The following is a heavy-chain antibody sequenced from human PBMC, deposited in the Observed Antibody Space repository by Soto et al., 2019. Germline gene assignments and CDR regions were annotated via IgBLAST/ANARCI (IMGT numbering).Heavy chain of an antibody. CDR1: GFTFGDYA. J-gene: IGHJ6*02. CDR2: IRSKAYGGTT. D-gene: IGHD6-13*01. CDR3: TRVVAAAGTFPYGMDV. V-gene: IGHV3-49*03. Sequence: GGSLRLSCTASGFTFGDYAMSWFRQAPGKGLEWVGFIRSKAYGGTTEYAASVKGRFTISRDDSKSIAYLQMNSLKTEDTAVYYCTRVVAAAGTFPYGMDVWGQGTTVTSP.